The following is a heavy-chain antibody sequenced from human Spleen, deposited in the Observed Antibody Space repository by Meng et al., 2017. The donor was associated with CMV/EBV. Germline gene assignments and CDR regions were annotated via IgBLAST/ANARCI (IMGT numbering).Heavy chain of an antibody. CDR2: IKSKTDGGTT. J-gene: IGHJ4*02. CDR1: GFTFSNAW. V-gene: IGHV3-15*01. CDR3: AKHMIPGNYFDY. D-gene: IGHD3-22*01. Sequence: GGSLRLSCAASGFTFSNAWMSWVRQAPGKGLEWVGRIKSKTDGGTTDYAAPVKGRFTISRDDSKNTLYLQMNSLRAEDTAVYYCAKHMIPGNYFDYWGQGILVTVSS.